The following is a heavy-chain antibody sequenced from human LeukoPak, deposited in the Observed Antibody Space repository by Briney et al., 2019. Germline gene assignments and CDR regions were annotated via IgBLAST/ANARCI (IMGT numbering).Heavy chain of an antibody. J-gene: IGHJ3*02. D-gene: IGHD3-22*01. Sequence: SETLSLTCTVSGGSISSGGYYWSWICQHPGKGLEWIGYIYYSGSTYYNPSLKSRVTISVDTSKNQFSLKLSSVTAADTAVYYCARDPRYYDSSGYSAGAFDIWGQGTMVTVSS. CDR2: IYYSGST. CDR1: GGSISSGGYY. V-gene: IGHV4-31*03. CDR3: ARDPRYYDSSGYSAGAFDI.